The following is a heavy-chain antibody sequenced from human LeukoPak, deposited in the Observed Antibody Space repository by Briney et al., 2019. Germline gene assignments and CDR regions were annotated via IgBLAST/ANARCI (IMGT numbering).Heavy chain of an antibody. CDR3: GVGIAVAGLIDY. CDR1: GYTFTSYG. J-gene: IGHJ4*02. V-gene: IGHV1-18*01. D-gene: IGHD6-19*01. CDR2: ISAYNGNT. Sequence: GASVKVSCKASGYTFTSYGISWVRQAPGQGLEWMGWISAYNGNTNYAQKLQGRVTMTRDMSTSTVYMELSRLRSDDTAVYYCGVGIAVAGLIDYWGQGTLVTVSS.